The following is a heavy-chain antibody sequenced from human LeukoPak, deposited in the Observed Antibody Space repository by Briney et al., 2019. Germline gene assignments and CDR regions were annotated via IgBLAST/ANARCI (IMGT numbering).Heavy chain of an antibody. CDR3: ARILGEAAAPLWENWFDP. CDR1: GFTVSTNY. J-gene: IGHJ5*02. D-gene: IGHD2-2*01. CDR2: LYSGGST. V-gene: IGHV3-53*01. Sequence: GGSLRLSCAASGFTVSTNYMSWVRQAPGKGLEWVSVLYSGGSTYYADSVQGRFTISRDNSKNTLYLQMNSLRAEDTAVYYCARILGEAAAPLWENWFDPWGQGTLVTVSS.